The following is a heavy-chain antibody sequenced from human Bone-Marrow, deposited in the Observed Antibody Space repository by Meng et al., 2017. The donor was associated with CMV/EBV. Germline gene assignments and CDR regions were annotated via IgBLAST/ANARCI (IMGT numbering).Heavy chain of an antibody. CDR2: ISSSGSNI. J-gene: IGHJ4*02. V-gene: IGHV3-48*03. CDR1: GFTFSSYE. CDR3: ERGAKWAIVVVTAAWSYFDY. Sequence: GESLKISCAASGFTFSSYEMNWVRQAPGKGLEWVSYISSSGSNIYYADSVKGRFTISRDNAKNSLYLQMNSLRAEDAAVYYCERGAKWAIVVVTAAWSYFDYWGQGTLVTVSS. D-gene: IGHD2-2*01.